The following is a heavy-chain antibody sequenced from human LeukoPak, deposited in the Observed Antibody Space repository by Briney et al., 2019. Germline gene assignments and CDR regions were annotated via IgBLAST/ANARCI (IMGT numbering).Heavy chain of an antibody. D-gene: IGHD3-22*01. J-gene: IGHJ4*02. CDR2: ISHDGSNK. CDR3: AAGYYFGDY. Sequence: GRSLRLSCAASGXTFSSYGVHWVRQAPGKGLEWVATISHDGSNKYYADSVKGRFTISRDNSKNTLYLQMNSLRAEDTAVYYCAAGYYFGDYWGQGTLVTVSS. V-gene: IGHV3-30*03. CDR1: GXTFSSYG.